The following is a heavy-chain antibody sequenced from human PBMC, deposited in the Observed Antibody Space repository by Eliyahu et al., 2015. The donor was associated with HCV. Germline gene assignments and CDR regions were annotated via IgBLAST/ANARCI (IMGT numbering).Heavy chain of an antibody. CDR1: FTVSSNY. V-gene: IGHV3-53*01. CDR3: ARAQTTVTTGLGAFDI. CDR2: IYSGGST. J-gene: IGHJ3*02. Sequence: FTVSSNYMSWVRQAPGKGLEWVSVIYSGGSTYYADSVKGRFTISRDNSKNTLYLQMNSLRAEDTAVYYCARAQTTVTTGLGAFDIWGQGTMVTVSS. D-gene: IGHD4-17*01.